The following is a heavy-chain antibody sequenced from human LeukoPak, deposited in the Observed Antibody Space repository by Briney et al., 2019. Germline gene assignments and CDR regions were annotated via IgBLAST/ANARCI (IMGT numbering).Heavy chain of an antibody. CDR2: ISSDGSST. Sequence: PGGSLRLSCAASGFTFSSYYMHWVRQAPGKGLVWVPGISSDGSSTTYADSVKGRFTISRDNAKNTLYLQMNSLRVEDTAVYYCARPGRGYNYGSFDYWGQGTLVTVSS. V-gene: IGHV3-74*01. CDR1: GFTFSSYY. D-gene: IGHD5-18*01. J-gene: IGHJ4*02. CDR3: ARPGRGYNYGSFDY.